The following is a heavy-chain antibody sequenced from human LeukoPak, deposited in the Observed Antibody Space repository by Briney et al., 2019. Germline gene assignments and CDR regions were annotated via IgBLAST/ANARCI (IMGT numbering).Heavy chain of an antibody. J-gene: IGHJ4*02. CDR3: AKGITGEGCFDY. D-gene: IGHD7-27*01. CDR1: GFTFSSYD. CDR2: IRYDGSNK. Sequence: GGSLRLSCAASGFTFSSYDMHWVRQAPGKRLEWVAFIRYDGSNKYYADSVKGRFTISRDNSKNTLYLQMNSLRDEDTAVYYCAKGITGEGCFDYWGQGTLVTVSS. V-gene: IGHV3-30*02.